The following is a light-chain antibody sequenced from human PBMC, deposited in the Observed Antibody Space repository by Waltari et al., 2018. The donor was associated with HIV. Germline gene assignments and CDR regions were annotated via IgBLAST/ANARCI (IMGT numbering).Light chain of an antibody. CDR3: QSYDTSLSGSV. CDR1: RSHILALSRFA. V-gene: IGLV1-40*01. CDR2: GNN. Sequence: QSVLTPPPSVSGAPGHRVTISCPGRRSHILALSRFAVSGYQQLPGTAPKLLIYGNNNRPSGVPDRFSGSKSGASASLAITGLQAEDEADYYCQSYDTSLSGSVFGGGTKLTVL. J-gene: IGLJ3*02.